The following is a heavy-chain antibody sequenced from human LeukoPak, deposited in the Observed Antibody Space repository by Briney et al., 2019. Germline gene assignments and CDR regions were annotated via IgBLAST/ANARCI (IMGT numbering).Heavy chain of an antibody. CDR3: AREGDYGGNDY. V-gene: IGHV3-21*04. D-gene: IGHD4-23*01. CDR1: GFTFSIYS. J-gene: IGHJ4*02. Sequence: GGSLRLSCGACGFTFSIYSVNCVRQARGGGVEWVSSISSSSSYIYYADSVKGRFTISRDNAKNSLYLQMNSLRAEDTAVYYCAREGDYGGNDYWGQGTLVTVSS. CDR2: ISSSSSYI.